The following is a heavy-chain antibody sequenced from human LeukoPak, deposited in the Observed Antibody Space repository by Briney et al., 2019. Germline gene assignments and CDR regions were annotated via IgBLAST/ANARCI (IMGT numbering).Heavy chain of an antibody. V-gene: IGHV3-48*03. CDR3: ARGFGYTFDY. CDR1: GFPFSSYE. Sequence: GGSLRLSCAASGFPFSSYEMNWVRQAPGQGLEWVSYISSSGTTIYYADSVKGRFTISRDTPKNSLSLQMNSLRAEDTAVYYCARGFGYTFDYWGQGTLVTVSS. J-gene: IGHJ4*02. D-gene: IGHD5-18*01. CDR2: ISSSGTTI.